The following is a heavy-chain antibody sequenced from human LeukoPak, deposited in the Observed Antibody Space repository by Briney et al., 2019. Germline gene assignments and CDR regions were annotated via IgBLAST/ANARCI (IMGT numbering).Heavy chain of an antibody. CDR1: GITFSDYW. V-gene: IGHV3-7*01. D-gene: IGHD5-12*01. CDR2: IKQDGSEK. J-gene: IGHJ4*02. CDR3: ARETTGYDLDY. Sequence: SGGSLRLSCAVSGITFSDYWMTWVRQAPGKGLEWVANIKQDGSEKNYVDSVKGRVTISRDNAKNSLYLQMNSLRVEDTAFYYCARETTGYDLDYWGQGTLVTVSP.